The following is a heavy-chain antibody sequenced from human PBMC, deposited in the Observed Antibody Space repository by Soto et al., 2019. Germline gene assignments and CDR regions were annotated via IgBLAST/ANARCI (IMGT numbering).Heavy chain of an antibody. D-gene: IGHD3-22*01. CDR3: ARVGRYYYDSSGYLNFDY. Sequence: ASVKVSCKASGGTFSSYAISWVRQAPGQGLEWMGGIIPIFGTANYAQKFQGRVTITADESTSTAYMELSSLRSDDTAVYYCARVGRYYYDSSGYLNFDYWGQGTLVTVSS. V-gene: IGHV1-69*13. J-gene: IGHJ4*02. CDR1: GGTFSSYA. CDR2: IIPIFGTA.